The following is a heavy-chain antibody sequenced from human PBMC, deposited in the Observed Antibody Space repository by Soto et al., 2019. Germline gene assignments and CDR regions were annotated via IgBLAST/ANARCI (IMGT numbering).Heavy chain of an antibody. Sequence: SETLSLTCTVSGGSISTYYWSWIRQPPGKGLEWIGYIYYSGSTNYNPSLKSRVTISVDTSKNQFSLKLSSVTAADTAVYYCARDGYDILTGYHYYFDYWGQGTLVTVSS. V-gene: IGHV4-59*01. CDR2: IYYSGST. CDR1: GGSISTYY. CDR3: ARDGYDILTGYHYYFDY. J-gene: IGHJ4*02. D-gene: IGHD3-9*01.